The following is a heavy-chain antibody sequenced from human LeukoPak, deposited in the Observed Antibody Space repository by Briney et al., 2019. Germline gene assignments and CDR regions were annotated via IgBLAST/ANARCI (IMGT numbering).Heavy chain of an antibody. D-gene: IGHD3-10*01. CDR1: GYTLTELP. CDR2: FDPEDAEK. Sequence: ASVKVSCKVSGYTLTELPMHWVRQVPGKGLEWMGVFDPEDAEKVYAQRFQGRVTMTEDTSTDTAFMELSSLRSEDTAVYYCATSYGSSRQLDYWGQGTLVTVSS. J-gene: IGHJ4*02. V-gene: IGHV1-24*01. CDR3: ATSYGSSRQLDY.